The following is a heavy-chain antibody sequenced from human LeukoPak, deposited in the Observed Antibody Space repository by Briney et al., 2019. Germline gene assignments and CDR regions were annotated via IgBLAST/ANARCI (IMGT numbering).Heavy chain of an antibody. CDR2: IYTSGST. V-gene: IGHV4-61*09. D-gene: IGHD3-10*01. J-gene: IGHJ4*02. Sequence: SETLSLTCTVSGGSISSGSFCWSWIRQPAGKGLEWIGHIYTSGSTNYNPSLKSRVTISVDTSKNQFSLKLSSVTAADTALYYCAKHYMGSSYNHGLDCWGQGTLVTVSS. CDR3: AKHYMGSSYNHGLDC. CDR1: GGSISSGSFC.